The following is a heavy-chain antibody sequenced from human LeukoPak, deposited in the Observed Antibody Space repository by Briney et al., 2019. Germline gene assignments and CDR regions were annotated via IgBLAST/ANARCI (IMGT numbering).Heavy chain of an antibody. CDR2: VFHAGSA. J-gene: IGHJ5*02. CDR3: ARRLRAESDASPDNWIGP. Sequence: SETLSLTCTVSGGSLSSNSYYWGWIRQPPGKGLEWIAHVFHAGSARYNPSLTSRVAISVDTSNNQFSLTLHSVTAADTAIYYCARRLRAESDASPDNWIGPWGQGALVTVSS. CDR1: GGSLSSNSYY. D-gene: IGHD3-16*01. V-gene: IGHV4-61*05.